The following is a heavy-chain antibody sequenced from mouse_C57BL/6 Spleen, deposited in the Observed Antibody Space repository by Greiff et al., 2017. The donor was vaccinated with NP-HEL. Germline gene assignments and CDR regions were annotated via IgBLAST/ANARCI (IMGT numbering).Heavy chain of an antibody. J-gene: IGHJ1*03. CDR1: GYSFTDYN. D-gene: IGHD1-1*01. V-gene: IGHV1-39*01. Sequence: VQLKESGPELVKPGASVKISCKASGYSFTDYNMNWVKQSNGKSLEWIGVINPNYGTTSYNQKFKGKATLTVDQSSSTAYMQLNSLTSEDSAVYYCARSEDYYGSSYGYFDVWGTGTTVTVSS. CDR2: INPNYGTT. CDR3: ARSEDYYGSSYGYFDV.